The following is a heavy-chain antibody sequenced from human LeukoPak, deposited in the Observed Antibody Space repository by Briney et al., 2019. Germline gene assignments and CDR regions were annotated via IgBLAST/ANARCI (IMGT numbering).Heavy chain of an antibody. J-gene: IGHJ4*02. Sequence: PSETLSLTCTVSGGSISSSSYYWGWIRQPPGKGLEWIGSIYYSGSTYYNPSLKSRVTISVDTSKNQFSLKLSSVTAADTAVYYCATMGSMGTAYYFDYWGQGTLVTISS. D-gene: IGHD1-7*01. CDR3: ATMGSMGTAYYFDY. CDR1: GGSISSSSYY. CDR2: IYYSGST. V-gene: IGHV4-39*07.